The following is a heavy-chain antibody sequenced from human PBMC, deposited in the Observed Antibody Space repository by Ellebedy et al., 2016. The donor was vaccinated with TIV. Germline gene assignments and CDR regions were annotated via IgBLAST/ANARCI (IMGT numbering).Heavy chain of an antibody. V-gene: IGHV1-2*02. CDR2: INPNSGGT. CDR1: GYTFTGYY. Sequence: AASVKVSCKASGYTFTGYYMHWVRQAPGQGLEWMGWINPNSGGTNYAQKFQGRVTMTRDTSISTAYMELSRLRADDTAVYYCARARGVTMVRGASRNTYFDYWGQGTLVTVSS. D-gene: IGHD3-10*01. CDR3: ARARGVTMVRGASRNTYFDY. J-gene: IGHJ4*02.